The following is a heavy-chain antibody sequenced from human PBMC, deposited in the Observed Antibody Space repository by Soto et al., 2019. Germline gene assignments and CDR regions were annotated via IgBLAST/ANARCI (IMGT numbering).Heavy chain of an antibody. CDR2: IFYSGST. CDR3: ARHLTYCSAGSCYSDFPYYGMDV. Sequence: SETLSLTCTVAGGSISSSSYYWGWIRQPPGKGLEWIGSIFYSGSTYYNPSLKSRVTISVDTSKNQFSLKLSSVTAADAAVYYCARHLTYCSAGSCYSDFPYYGMDVWGQGTTVTVSS. J-gene: IGHJ6*02. D-gene: IGHD2-15*01. CDR1: GGSISSSSYY. V-gene: IGHV4-39*01.